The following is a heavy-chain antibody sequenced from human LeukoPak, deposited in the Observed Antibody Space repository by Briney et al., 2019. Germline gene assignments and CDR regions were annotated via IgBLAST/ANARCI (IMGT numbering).Heavy chain of an antibody. J-gene: IGHJ5*02. V-gene: IGHV3-30*04. CDR3: ERDQIYPEEWLVNYWFDP. CDR1: GFTFSNYA. CDR2: ISYDGSNK. D-gene: IGHD6-19*01. Sequence: GGSLRLSCVASGFTFSNYAMHWVRQAPGKGLEWVAVISYDGSNKYYADSVKGRFTISRDNSKNTLYLQMNSLRAEDTAVYYCERDQIYPEEWLVNYWFDPWGQGTLVTVSS.